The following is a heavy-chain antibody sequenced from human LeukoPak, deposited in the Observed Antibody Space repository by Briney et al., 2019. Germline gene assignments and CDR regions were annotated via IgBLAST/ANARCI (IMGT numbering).Heavy chain of an antibody. Sequence: SVKVSCKASGGTFISYAISWVRQAPGQGLEWMGGIIPILGTANYAQKFQGRVTITADESTSTAYMELSSLRSEDTAVYYCARAGDIVATTREDYYYYYMDVWGKGTTVTVSS. V-gene: IGHV1-69*13. CDR1: GGTFISYA. J-gene: IGHJ6*03. D-gene: IGHD5-12*01. CDR3: ARAGDIVATTREDYYYYYMDV. CDR2: IIPILGTA.